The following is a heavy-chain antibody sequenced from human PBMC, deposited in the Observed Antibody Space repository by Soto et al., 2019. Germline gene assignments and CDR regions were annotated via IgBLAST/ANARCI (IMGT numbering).Heavy chain of an antibody. CDR2: VKQDGTEK. CDR1: GFSPISYW. V-gene: IGHV3-7*01. D-gene: IGHD2-2*01. J-gene: IGHJ4*02. Sequence: PGGSLRLSCAASGFSPISYWMSWVRQAPGKGLEWVANVKQDGTEKYYVDSVKGRFTISRDNAKNSLFLQMNNLRAEDTAVYYCARVYCSSSSCYYFDYWGQGTLVTVSS. CDR3: ARVYCSSSSCYYFDY.